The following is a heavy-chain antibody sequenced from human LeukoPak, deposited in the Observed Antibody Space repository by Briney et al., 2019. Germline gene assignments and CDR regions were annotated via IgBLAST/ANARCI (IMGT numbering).Heavy chain of an antibody. D-gene: IGHD1/OR15-1a*01. CDR1: GGSLSSDNFY. J-gene: IGHJ4*02. CDR2: IYYTGDT. CDR3: ATKQWVPYYFHY. V-gene: IGHV4-61*01. Sequence: KPSETLSLTCTVSGGSLSSDNFYWSWIRQPPGKGLEWVGNIYYTGDTNYNPSLKSRVTISVDTSKNQFSLRLSSLTAADTAVHYCATKQWVPYYFHYWGQGSLVTVSS.